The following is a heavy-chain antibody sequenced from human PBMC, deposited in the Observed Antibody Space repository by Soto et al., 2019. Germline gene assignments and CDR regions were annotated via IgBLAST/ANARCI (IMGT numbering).Heavy chain of an antibody. Sequence: ASVKVSCKASGYIFTSYYIHWVRQAPGQGLEWMGWINPFDGSRMFAQSFQGRVTITKDTSKNQVVLRMTNMDPVDTGTYYCAHRLASSSGWSLGLDYWGQGTLVTVSS. CDR3: AHRLASSSGWSLGLDY. CDR1: GYIFTSYY. D-gene: IGHD6-19*01. CDR2: INPFDGSR. J-gene: IGHJ4*02. V-gene: IGHV1-46*01.